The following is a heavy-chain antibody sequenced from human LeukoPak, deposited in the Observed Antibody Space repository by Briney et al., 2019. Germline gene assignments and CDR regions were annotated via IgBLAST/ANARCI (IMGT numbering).Heavy chain of an antibody. V-gene: IGHV4-39*01. Sequence: SETLSLTCTVSGGSIYSSNYYWGWIRQPPGKGLEWIGSIYYTGSTYYNPSLKSRVTISVDTSKNQFSLELSSVTAADTAVYYCARHVRVTAQPTLVDYWGQGTLVTVSS. J-gene: IGHJ4*02. CDR1: GGSIYSSNYY. CDR2: IYYTGST. CDR3: ARHVRVTAQPTLVDY. D-gene: IGHD2-21*02.